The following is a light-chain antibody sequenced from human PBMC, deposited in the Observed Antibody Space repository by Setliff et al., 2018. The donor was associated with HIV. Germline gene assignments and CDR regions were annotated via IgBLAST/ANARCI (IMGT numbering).Light chain of an antibody. CDR3: SPYTSSSTLSDV. J-gene: IGLJ1*01. CDR1: SSDVGGYNY. Sequence: QSVLTQPASVSGSPGQSITISCTGTSSDVGGYNYVSWYQQHPGKAPKLMIYEVSNRPSGVSNRFSGSKSGNTASLTISGLQAEDEADYYCSPYTSSSTLSDVFGTGTKVTVL. V-gene: IGLV2-14*01. CDR2: EVS.